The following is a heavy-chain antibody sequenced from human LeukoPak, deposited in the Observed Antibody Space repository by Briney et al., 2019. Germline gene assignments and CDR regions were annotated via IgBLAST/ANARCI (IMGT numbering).Heavy chain of an antibody. CDR1: GFTFSSFG. CDR2: VSGSGGST. CDR3: TKGVVGYYYYGLDV. V-gene: IGHV3-23*01. D-gene: IGHD2-15*01. Sequence: GGSLRLSCAASGFTFSSFGMHWVRQAPGKGLEWVSAVSGSGGSTYYADSVKGRFTISRDNSKNTLFLQMNSLRAEDSAVYYCTKGVVGYYYYGLDVWGQGTTVTVSS. J-gene: IGHJ6*02.